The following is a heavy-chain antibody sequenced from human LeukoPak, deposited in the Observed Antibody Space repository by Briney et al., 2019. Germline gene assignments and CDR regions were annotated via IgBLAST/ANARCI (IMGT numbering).Heavy chain of an antibody. Sequence: GGSLRLSCAASGFTFSSYGMHWVRQAPGKGLEWVAFIRYDGSNKYYADSVKGRFTISRDNSKNTLYLQMNSLRAEDTAVYYCAKGSGYFDWLSLFDYWGQGTLVTVSS. V-gene: IGHV3-30*02. CDR1: GFTFSSYG. D-gene: IGHD3-9*01. CDR3: AKGSGYFDWLSLFDY. J-gene: IGHJ4*02. CDR2: IRYDGSNK.